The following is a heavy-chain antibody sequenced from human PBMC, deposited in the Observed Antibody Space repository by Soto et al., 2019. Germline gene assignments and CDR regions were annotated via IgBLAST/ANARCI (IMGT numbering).Heavy chain of an antibody. CDR2: FIPIFRTL. CDR1: GGIFGSHG. D-gene: IGHD3-22*01. CDR3: VRDRRIYYSDPHDEFVASDYEV. J-gene: IGHJ3*01. Sequence: QVQLIQSEAEVKKPGSSVRVSCTASGGIFGSHGFSWVRQAPGQRLEWVGGFIPIFRTLTYTEKFQARVRIAEDESTNTVYLDLSSLTSEDTAVYYCVRDRRIYYSDPHDEFVASDYEVWGQGTMVSVSS. V-gene: IGHV1-69*01.